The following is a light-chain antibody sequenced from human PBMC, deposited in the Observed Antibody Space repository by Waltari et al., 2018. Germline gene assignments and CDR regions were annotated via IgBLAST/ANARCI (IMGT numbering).Light chain of an antibody. CDR3: QQYYNWPRT. CDR1: QSITNK. V-gene: IGKV3-15*01. J-gene: IGKJ2*01. Sequence: EVVMTQSTATLSVSPGVRATLSCRASQSITNKLAWYQQRPGQAPRLLLTGASTRATGIPSRFSGSGSGTEFTLTISSLQSEDFAVYFCQQYYNWPRTFGQGTKLEIK. CDR2: GAS.